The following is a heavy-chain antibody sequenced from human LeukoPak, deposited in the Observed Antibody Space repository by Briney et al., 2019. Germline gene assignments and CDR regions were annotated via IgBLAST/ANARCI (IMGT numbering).Heavy chain of an antibody. D-gene: IGHD6-6*01. CDR3: ATYSSSSYYFDY. J-gene: IGHJ4*02. CDR2: IIPIFGTA. CDR1: GGTFSSYA. V-gene: IGHV1-69*13. Sequence: ASVKVSCKASGGTFSSYAISWVRQAPGQGLEWMGGIIPIFGTANCAQKFQGRVTITADESTSTAYMELSSLRSEDTAVYYCATYSSSSYYFDYWGQGTLVTVSS.